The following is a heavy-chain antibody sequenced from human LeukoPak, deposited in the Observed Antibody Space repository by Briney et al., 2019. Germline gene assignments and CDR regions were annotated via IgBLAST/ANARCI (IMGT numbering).Heavy chain of an antibody. CDR3: ARDFWSGYSDY. V-gene: IGHV1-2*02. D-gene: IGHD3-3*01. CDR1: GYTFTSYY. J-gene: IGHJ4*02. CDR2: INPNSGGT. Sequence: ASVKVSCKASGYTFTSYYMHWVRQAPGQGLEWMGIINPNSGGTNYAQKFQGRVTMTRDTSISTAYMELSRLRSDDTAVYYCARDFWSGYSDYWGQGTLVTVSS.